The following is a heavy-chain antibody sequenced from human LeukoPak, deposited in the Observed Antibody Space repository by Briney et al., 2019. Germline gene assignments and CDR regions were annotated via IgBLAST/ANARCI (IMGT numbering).Heavy chain of an antibody. CDR1: GFAFSKYA. CDR2: ISCSGDST. V-gene: IGHV3-23*01. CDR3: AKAAYCGGDCYSWGYYYYYGMDV. Sequence: GGSLRLSCAASGFAFSKYAMSWVRRAPGEGLEWVSGISCSGDSTLYAESVKGRFTISRDNSKNTLYLVMNSVRAEDTAVYYCAKAAYCGGDCYSWGYYYYYGMDVWGQGTTVTVSS. D-gene: IGHD2-21*02. J-gene: IGHJ6*02.